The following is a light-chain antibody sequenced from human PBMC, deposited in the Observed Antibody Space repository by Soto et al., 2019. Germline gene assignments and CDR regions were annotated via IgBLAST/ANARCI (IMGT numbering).Light chain of an antibody. CDR3: QQFHSFPWT. V-gene: IGKV1-5*01. CDR2: DAS. CDR1: QTIHSF. Sequence: DIQMTQSPSTLSASVGDRVTITCRASQTIHSFLAWYQQKAVKAPKLLIYDASNLESGVPSRFSGSGSGTEFTLTVSSLQPDDFATFYCQQFHSFPWTFGQGTKVDIK. J-gene: IGKJ1*01.